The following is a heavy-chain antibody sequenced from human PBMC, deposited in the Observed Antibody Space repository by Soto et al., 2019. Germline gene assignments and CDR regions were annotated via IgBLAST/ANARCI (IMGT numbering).Heavy chain of an antibody. CDR3: ARGDYYDGSGSFADAFDI. V-gene: IGHV3-7*05. Sequence: EVQLVGSGGGMVRPGGSLRLSCAASGFTFSSYWMSWVRQAPGKGLEWVANIKQDGSEKFYVDSVKGRFIISRDNAKNSLHLQMNSLRTEDTAVYYCARGDYYDGSGSFADAFDILGLGTMVTVSS. CDR1: GFTFSSYW. CDR2: IKQDGSEK. J-gene: IGHJ3*02. D-gene: IGHD3-22*01.